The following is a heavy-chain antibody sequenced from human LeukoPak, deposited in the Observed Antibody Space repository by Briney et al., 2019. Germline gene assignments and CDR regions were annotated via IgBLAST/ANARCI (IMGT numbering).Heavy chain of an antibody. J-gene: IGHJ5*02. CDR2: IIPIFGTA. Sequence: SVKVSCKASGGTFISYAISWVRQAPGQGLEWMGGIIPIFGTANYAQKFQGRVTITTDESTSTAYMELSSLRSEDTAVYYCARAALVAVAGRGDWFDPWGQGTLVTVSS. CDR1: GGTFISYA. V-gene: IGHV1-69*05. D-gene: IGHD6-13*01. CDR3: ARAALVAVAGRGDWFDP.